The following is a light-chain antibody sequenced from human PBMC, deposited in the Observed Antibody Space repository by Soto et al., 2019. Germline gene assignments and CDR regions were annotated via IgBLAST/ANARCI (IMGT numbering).Light chain of an antibody. V-gene: IGKV3-20*01. J-gene: IGKJ1*01. Sequence: EVVLTQSPGTLSLSPGERDTLSCRASQSVSSGYLGWYQQKPGQAPRLLIYGASSRATGIPDRFSGSGSGTDLTLTISRLEPEDFAVYFCQQYTYSPWTFGQGTKVEI. CDR3: QQYTYSPWT. CDR2: GAS. CDR1: QSVSSGY.